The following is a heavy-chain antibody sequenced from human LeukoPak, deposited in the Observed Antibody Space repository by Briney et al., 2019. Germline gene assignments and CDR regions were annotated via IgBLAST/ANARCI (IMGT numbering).Heavy chain of an antibody. V-gene: IGHV3-30*02. CDR1: GFSFSSYG. CDR2: INYNGNNK. D-gene: IGHD3-10*01. CDR3: AGDRDTRSYYILY. J-gene: IGHJ4*02. Sequence: PGGSLRLSCAASGFSFSSYGIHWVRQAPGKGLEWVAFINYNGNNKYYADSVKGRFTISRDNSKNTVYLEMNSLRDGDTAVYYCAGDRDTRSYYILYWGQGTLVTVSS.